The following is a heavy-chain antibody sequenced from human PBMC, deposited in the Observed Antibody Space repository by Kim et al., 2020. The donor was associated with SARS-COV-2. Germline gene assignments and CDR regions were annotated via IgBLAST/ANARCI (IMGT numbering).Heavy chain of an antibody. D-gene: IGHD4-17*01. Sequence: SVKVSCKASGGTFSSYAISWVRQAPGQGLEWMGRIIPILGIANYAQKFQGRVTITADKSTSTAYMELSSLRSEDTAVYYCARGVMTTVGLVDAFDIWGQGTMVTVSS. CDR3: ARGVMTTVGLVDAFDI. J-gene: IGHJ3*02. V-gene: IGHV1-69*04. CDR1: GGTFSSYA. CDR2: IIPILGIA.